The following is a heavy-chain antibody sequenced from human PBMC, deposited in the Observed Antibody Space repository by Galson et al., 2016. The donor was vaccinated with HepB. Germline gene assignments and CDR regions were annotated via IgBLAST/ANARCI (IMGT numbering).Heavy chain of an antibody. D-gene: IGHD1/OR15-1a*01. CDR1: WDSVSINSAT. J-gene: IGHJ4*02. V-gene: IGHV6-1*01. CDR2: TYSRSKWYN. CDR3: ARGNSQTKGFDD. Sequence: CAISWDSVSINSATWNWIRQSPSRGLEWLGRTYSRSKWYNEYAVSVKGRVTINPDTSKNQFSLQLNSVTPEDAALYYCARGNSQTKGFDDWGQGAQVTVSS.